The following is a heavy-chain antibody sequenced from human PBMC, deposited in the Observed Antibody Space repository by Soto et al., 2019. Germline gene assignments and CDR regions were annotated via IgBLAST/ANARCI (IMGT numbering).Heavy chain of an antibody. J-gene: IGHJ5*02. CDR3: ARLSRELLKNNWFDP. Sequence: PGVSLRLSCEVSEFTFTSHAMHWVRQAPGKGLEWAAVISSDGSSTSYADSVKGRFTISRDNAKNTLYLQMNSLRAEDTAVYYCARLSRELLKNNWFDPWGQGTLVTVSS. D-gene: IGHD1-26*01. V-gene: IGHV3-30*04. CDR1: EFTFTSHA. CDR2: ISSDGSST.